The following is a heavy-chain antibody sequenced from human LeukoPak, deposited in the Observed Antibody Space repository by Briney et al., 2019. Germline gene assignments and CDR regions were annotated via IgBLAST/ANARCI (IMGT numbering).Heavy chain of an antibody. CDR2: IYYSGSA. Sequence: SETLSLTCTVSGGSISSYYWSWIRQPPGKGLEWIGYIYYSGSANYHPSLKSRVTISVDTSKNQFSLKLSSVTAADTAVYYCARRRRDYYGSGSYLKRDNWFDPWGQGTLVTVSS. CDR1: GGSISSYY. D-gene: IGHD3-10*01. V-gene: IGHV4-59*08. CDR3: ARRRRDYYGSGSYLKRDNWFDP. J-gene: IGHJ5*02.